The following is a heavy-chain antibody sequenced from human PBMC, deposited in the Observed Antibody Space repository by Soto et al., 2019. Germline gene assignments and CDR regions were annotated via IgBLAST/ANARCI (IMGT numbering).Heavy chain of an antibody. CDR1: GFTFSSYG. J-gene: IGHJ3*02. CDR2: IWYDGSNK. D-gene: IGHD3-22*01. V-gene: IGHV3-33*01. CDR3: ARDGDSSGYYFRNDAFDI. Sequence: QVQLVESGGGVVQPGRSLRLSCAASGFTFSSYGMHWVRQAPGKGLEWVAVIWYDGSNKYYADSVKGRFTISRDNSKNTLYLQMNSLRAEDTAVYYCARDGDSSGYYFRNDAFDIWGQGTMVTVSS.